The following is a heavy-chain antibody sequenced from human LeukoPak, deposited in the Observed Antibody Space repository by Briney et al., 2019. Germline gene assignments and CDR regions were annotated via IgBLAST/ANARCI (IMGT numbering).Heavy chain of an antibody. V-gene: IGHV3-15*01. CDR3: TVDPETTVTTFDY. D-gene: IGHD4-17*01. CDR1: GFTFSSYS. J-gene: IGHJ4*02. Sequence: GGSLRLSCAASGFTFSSYSMNWVRQAPGKGLEWVGRIKSTTDGGTTDYAAPVKGRFTISRDDSKNTLYLQMNSLKTEDTAVYYCTVDPETTVTTFDYWGQGTLVTVSS. CDR2: IKSTTDGGTT.